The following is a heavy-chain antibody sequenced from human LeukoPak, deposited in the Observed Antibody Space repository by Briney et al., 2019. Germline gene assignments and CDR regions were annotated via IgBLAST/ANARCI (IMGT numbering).Heavy chain of an antibody. CDR2: INPSGGST. V-gene: IGHV1-46*02. CDR3: AREPHLTISGSYDWFDP. CDR1: GYTFNHNY. J-gene: IGHJ5*02. D-gene: IGHD1-26*01. Sequence: ASVKVSCKASGYTFNHNYLHWVRQAPGQGLEWMGIINPSGGSTSYAQKFQGRVTMARDTSTSTVYMELSSLRSEDTAVYYCAREPHLTISGSYDWFDPWGQGTLVTVSS.